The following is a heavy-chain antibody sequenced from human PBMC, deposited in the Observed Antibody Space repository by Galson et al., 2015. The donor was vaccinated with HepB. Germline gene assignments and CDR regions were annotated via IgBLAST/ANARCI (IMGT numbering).Heavy chain of an antibody. D-gene: IGHD3-10*01. Sequence: SVKVSCKASGGTFSSYAIDWVRQAPGQGLEWMGGIIPIFGTGKYAQKFQGRVTITADESTSTAYMALSSLRSDDTAVYYCARGYDSGNHYYHYWGQGTLITVSS. CDR3: ARGYDSGNHYYHY. J-gene: IGHJ4*02. CDR1: GGTFSSYA. CDR2: IIPIFGTG. V-gene: IGHV1-69*13.